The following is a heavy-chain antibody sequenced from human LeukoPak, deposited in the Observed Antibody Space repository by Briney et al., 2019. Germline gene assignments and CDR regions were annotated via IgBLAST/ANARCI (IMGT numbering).Heavy chain of an antibody. CDR1: GFTFRSYG. D-gene: IGHD6-19*01. V-gene: IGHV3-30*03. J-gene: IGHJ6*03. CDR3: ARDRPQQWLVRGQRGYYYYMDV. Sequence: GRSLRLSCAASGFTFRSYGMHWVRQAPGKGLEWVAVISYDGSNKYYADSVKGRFTISRDNSKNTLYLQMNSLRAEDTAVYYCARDRPQQWLVRGQRGYYYYMDVWGKGTTVTISS. CDR2: ISYDGSNK.